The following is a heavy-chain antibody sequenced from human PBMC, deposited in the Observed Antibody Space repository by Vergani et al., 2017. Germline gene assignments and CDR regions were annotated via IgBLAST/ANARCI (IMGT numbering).Heavy chain of an antibody. Sequence: QVQLVQSGAEVKKPGSSVKVSCKASGGTFSSYTISWVRQAPGQGLEWMGRIIPILGIANYAQKFQGRVTITADKSTSTAYMELSSLKASDTAMYYCASIAAAGEDAFDIWGQGTMVTVSS. J-gene: IGHJ3*02. CDR3: ASIAAAGEDAFDI. CDR2: IIPILGIA. V-gene: IGHV1-69*02. CDR1: GGTFSSYT. D-gene: IGHD6-13*01.